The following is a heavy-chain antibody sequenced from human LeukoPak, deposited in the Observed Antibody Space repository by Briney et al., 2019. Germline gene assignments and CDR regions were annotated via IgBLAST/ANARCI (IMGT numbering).Heavy chain of an antibody. J-gene: IGHJ4*02. D-gene: IGHD1-7*01. CDR1: GFTFSSYG. CDR2: ISYDGSNK. Sequence: GGSLRLSCAASGFTFSSYGMHWVRQAPGKGLEWVAVISYDGSNKYYADSVKGRFTISRDNSKNTLYLQMNSLRAEDTAVYYCAKEPPHNWNYAGLDYWGQGTLVTVSS. V-gene: IGHV3-30*18. CDR3: AKEPPHNWNYAGLDY.